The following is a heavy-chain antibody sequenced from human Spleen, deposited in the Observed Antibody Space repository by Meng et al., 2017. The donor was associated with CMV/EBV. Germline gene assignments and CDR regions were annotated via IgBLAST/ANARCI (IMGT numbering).Heavy chain of an antibody. Sequence: GETLKISCAASGFNFSSHEMNWVRQAPGRGLEWVSYISSSGSTIYYADSVKGRFTISRDNAVNSLYLQMNSLRAEDTAVYYCARDLLGATDYWGQGTLVTVSS. CDR1: GFNFSSHE. J-gene: IGHJ4*02. D-gene: IGHD1-26*01. V-gene: IGHV3-48*03. CDR3: ARDLLGATDY. CDR2: ISSSGSTI.